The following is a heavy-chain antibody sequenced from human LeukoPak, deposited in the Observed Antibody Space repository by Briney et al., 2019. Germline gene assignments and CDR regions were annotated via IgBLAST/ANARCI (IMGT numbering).Heavy chain of an antibody. Sequence: GESLKISCKGSGYSFTSYWIGWVRQMPGKGLEWMGIIYPGDSDTRHSPSFQGQVTISADKSISTAYLQWSSLKASDTAMYYCARGSIVGATKNYFDYWGQGTLVTVSS. D-gene: IGHD1-26*01. V-gene: IGHV5-51*01. CDR3: ARGSIVGATKNYFDY. CDR1: GYSFTSYW. CDR2: IYPGDSDT. J-gene: IGHJ4*02.